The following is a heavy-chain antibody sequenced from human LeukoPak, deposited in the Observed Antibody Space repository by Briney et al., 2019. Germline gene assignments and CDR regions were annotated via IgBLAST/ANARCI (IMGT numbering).Heavy chain of an antibody. V-gene: IGHV4-4*02. CDR1: GGSISSSNW. J-gene: IGHJ4*02. Sequence: SGTLSLTCAVSGGSISSSNWWSWVRQPPGKGLEWIGEIYHSGSTNYNPSLKRRVTISVDKSKNQFSLKLSSVTAADTAVYYCAREREGYCSGGSCYAFDYWGQGTLVTVSS. CDR2: IYHSGST. D-gene: IGHD2-15*01. CDR3: AREREGYCSGGSCYAFDY.